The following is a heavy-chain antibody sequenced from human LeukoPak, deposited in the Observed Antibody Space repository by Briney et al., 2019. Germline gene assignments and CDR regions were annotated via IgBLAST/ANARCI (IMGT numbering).Heavy chain of an antibody. CDR1: GFTFSSYA. J-gene: IGHJ4*02. Sequence: GGSLRLSCAASGFTFSSYAMSWVRQAPGKGLEWVSAISGSGGSTYYADSVKGRFTISRDNSKNTLYLQMNSLRAEDTAVYYCARVLGYCSSTSCYAGIDYWGQGTLVTVSS. CDR2: ISGSGGST. D-gene: IGHD2-2*01. V-gene: IGHV3-23*01. CDR3: ARVLGYCSSTSCYAGIDY.